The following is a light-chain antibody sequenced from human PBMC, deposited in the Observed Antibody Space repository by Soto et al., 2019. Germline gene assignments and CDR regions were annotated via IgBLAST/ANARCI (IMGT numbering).Light chain of an antibody. V-gene: IGKV1-5*01. Sequence: DIQVTQSPSTLSASVGDRVTITCRASESIKGWLAWYQQKPGKAPKLLIYDASSLKGGVPSRFSGSGSGTEFTLTISSLQPDDFATYYCQQYNNGWTLGQGTKVDIK. J-gene: IGKJ1*01. CDR2: DAS. CDR3: QQYNNGWT. CDR1: ESIKGW.